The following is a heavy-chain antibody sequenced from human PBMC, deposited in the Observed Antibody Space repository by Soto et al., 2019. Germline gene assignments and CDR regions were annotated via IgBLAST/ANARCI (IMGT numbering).Heavy chain of an antibody. D-gene: IGHD3-16*01. V-gene: IGHV3-30*18. Sequence: QVQLVESGGGVVQPGRSLRLSCAASGFTFSSYGMHWVRQAPGKGLEWVAVISYDGSNKYYADSVKGRFTISRDNSKNTRYLQMNSLRAEDTAVYYWAKDGGIGGMDVWGQGTTVTVS. CDR2: ISYDGSNK. J-gene: IGHJ6*02. CDR1: GFTFSSYG. CDR3: AKDGGIGGMDV.